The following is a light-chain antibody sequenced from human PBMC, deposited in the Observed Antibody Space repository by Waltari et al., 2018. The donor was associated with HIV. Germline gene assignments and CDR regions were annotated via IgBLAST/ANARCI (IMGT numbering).Light chain of an antibody. CDR3: QHYGSPYT. J-gene: IGKJ2*01. CDR1: QSVDSDY. Sequence: EVVLTQSPGTLSLSPGERATLSCSASQSVDSDYLAWYQQTPGQAPRLLIHGASSRATGIPDRFSGSGSGTDFTLTISRLEPEDFAFYFCQHYGSPYTFGQGTKLEIK. CDR2: GAS. V-gene: IGKV3-20*01.